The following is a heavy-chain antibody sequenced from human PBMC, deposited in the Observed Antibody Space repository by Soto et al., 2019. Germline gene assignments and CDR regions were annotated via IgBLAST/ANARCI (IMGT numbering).Heavy chain of an antibody. CDR1: GGSVISGSYY. V-gene: IGHV4-61*01. CDR2: IYYSGST. Sequence: SETLSLTCTVSGGSVISGSYYFICIRQPPWNGLEWIGYIYYSGSTNYNPSLKSRVTISVDTSKNQFSLKLSSVTAADTAVYYCARGGIVVVPAAMTGQYYYYYYGMDVWGQGTTVTVSS. J-gene: IGHJ6*02. D-gene: IGHD2-2*01. CDR3: ARGGIVVVPAAMTGQYYYYYYGMDV.